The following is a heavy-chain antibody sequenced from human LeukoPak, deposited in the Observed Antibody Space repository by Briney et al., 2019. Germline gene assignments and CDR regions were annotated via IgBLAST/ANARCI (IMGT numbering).Heavy chain of an antibody. Sequence: PGRSLRLSCAASGFTFSSYGMHWVRQAPGKGLEWVAVISYDGSNKYYADSVKGRFTISRDNSKNTLYLQMNSLRAEDTAVYYCAKDTEYNSSSIRFGHFDYWGQGTLVTVSS. CDR3: AKDTEYNSSSIRFGHFDY. CDR1: GFTFSSYG. J-gene: IGHJ4*02. V-gene: IGHV3-30*18. D-gene: IGHD6-6*01. CDR2: ISYDGSNK.